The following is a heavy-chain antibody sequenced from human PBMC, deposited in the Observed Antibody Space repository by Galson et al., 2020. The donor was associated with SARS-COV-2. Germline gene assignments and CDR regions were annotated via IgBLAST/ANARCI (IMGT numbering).Heavy chain of an antibody. Sequence: SLKISCAASGFTFSSYGMHWVRQAPGKGLEWVAVISYDGSNKYYADSVKGRFTISRDNCKNTLYLQMNSLRAEDTAVYYCAKDPIAVAGPIDYWGQGTLVTVSS. D-gene: IGHD6-19*01. J-gene: IGHJ4*02. CDR3: AKDPIAVAGPIDY. CDR2: ISYDGSNK. V-gene: IGHV3-30*18. CDR1: GFTFSSYG.